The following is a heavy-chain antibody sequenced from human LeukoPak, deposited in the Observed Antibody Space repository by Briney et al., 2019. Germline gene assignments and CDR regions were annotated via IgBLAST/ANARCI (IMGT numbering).Heavy chain of an antibody. J-gene: IGHJ4*02. V-gene: IGHV1-24*01. CDR1: GYTLTELS. CDR2: FDPEDGET. D-gene: IGHD5-12*01. CDR3: AKVSYLGPGLFDRYSGYDFPLDY. Sequence: ASVKVSCKVSGYTLTELSMHWVRQAPGKGLEWMGGFDPEDGETIYAQKFQGRVTMTEDTSTDTAYMELSSLRAEDTAVYYCAKVSYLGPGLFDRYSGYDFPLDYWGQGTLVTVSS.